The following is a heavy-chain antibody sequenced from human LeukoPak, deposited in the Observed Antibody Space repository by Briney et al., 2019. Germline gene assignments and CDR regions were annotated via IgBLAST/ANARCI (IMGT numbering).Heavy chain of an antibody. Sequence: GGSLRLSCAAPGFTVSSNYMSWVRQAPGKGLEWVSVIYSGGSTYYADSVKGRFTISRDNSKNTLYLQMNSLRAEDTAVYYCARESVVRGVIIDYYYGMDVWGQGTTVTVSS. CDR1: GFTVSSNY. J-gene: IGHJ6*02. CDR2: IYSGGST. V-gene: IGHV3-53*01. CDR3: ARESVVRGVIIDYYYGMDV. D-gene: IGHD3-10*01.